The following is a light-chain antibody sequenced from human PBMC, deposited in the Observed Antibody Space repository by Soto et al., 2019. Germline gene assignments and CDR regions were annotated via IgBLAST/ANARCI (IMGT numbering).Light chain of an antibody. CDR2: DTS. J-gene: IGKJ5*01. Sequence: EIVMTQSPATLSVSPGERATLSCRASQSVSIKLAWYQQKPGQAPRLLIYDTSTRATGIPARFSGSGSGTEFSLTISSLQSEDFAVYYCQQYNNWRPITVXQGTRMEI. V-gene: IGKV3-15*01. CDR1: QSVSIK. CDR3: QQYNNWRPIT.